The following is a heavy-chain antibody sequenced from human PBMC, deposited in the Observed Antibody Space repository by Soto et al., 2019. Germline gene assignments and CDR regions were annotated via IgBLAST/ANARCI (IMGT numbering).Heavy chain of an antibody. CDR3: ARGSGTCAY. CDR2: ISSDGSAI. CDR1: GFTFSDYS. V-gene: IGHV3-48*01. D-gene: IGHD2-8*02. Sequence: PGGSLRLSCEASGFTFSDYSMNWVRQAPGKGLEWVSYISSDGSAIHYADSVKGRFTISRDNAKNSLYLQMNSLRAEDTAVYYCARGSGTCAYRGQGTLVTVSS. J-gene: IGHJ4*02.